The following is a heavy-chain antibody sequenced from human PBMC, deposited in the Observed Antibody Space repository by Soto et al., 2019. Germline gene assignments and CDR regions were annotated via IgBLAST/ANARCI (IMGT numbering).Heavy chain of an antibody. V-gene: IGHV3-74*01. D-gene: IGHD4-17*01. CDR2: INSDGSST. CDR3: ARAPGDDYGDYVLYFDL. J-gene: IGHJ2*01. CDR1: GFTFSSYW. Sequence: GGSLRLSCAASGFTFSSYWMHWVRQAPGKGLVWVSRINSDGSSTSYADSVKGRFTISRDNAKNTLYLQMNSLRAEDTAVYYCARAPGDDYGDYVLYFDLWGRGTLVTVSS.